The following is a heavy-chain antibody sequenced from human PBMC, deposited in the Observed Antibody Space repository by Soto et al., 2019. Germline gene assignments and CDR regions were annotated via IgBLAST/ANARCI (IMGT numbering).Heavy chain of an antibody. CDR1: GGSISSYY. V-gene: IGHV4-4*07. J-gene: IGHJ4*02. D-gene: IGHD6-13*01. CDR3: ARVTDSSSWYAGVDY. Sequence: SETLSLTCTVSGGSISSYYWSWIRQPAGKGLEWIGRIYTSGSTNYNPSLKSRVTMSVDTSKNQFSLKLSSVTAADTAVYYCARVTDSSSWYAGVDYWGQGTLVTVSS. CDR2: IYTSGST.